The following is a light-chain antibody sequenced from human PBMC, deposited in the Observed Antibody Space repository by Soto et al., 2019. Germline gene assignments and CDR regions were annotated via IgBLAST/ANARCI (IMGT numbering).Light chain of an antibody. CDR1: SSDVGGYNY. CDR2: DNN. V-gene: IGLV2-14*01. J-gene: IGLJ2*01. CDR3: ATWDGSLPAEV. Sequence: QAVLTQPASVSGSPGQSITISCTGTSSDVGGYNYVSWYQQHPGKAPKLMIYDNNKRPSGIPDRFSGSKSGTSGTLDITGLQTGDEADYYCATWDGSLPAEVFGGGTKVTVL.